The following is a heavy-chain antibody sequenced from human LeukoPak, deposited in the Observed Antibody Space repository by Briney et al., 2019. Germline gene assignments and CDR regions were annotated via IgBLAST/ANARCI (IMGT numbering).Heavy chain of an antibody. CDR2: ISSSGSTI. CDR1: GFTFSSYE. J-gene: IGHJ4*02. D-gene: IGHD6-19*01. Sequence: PGGSLRLSCAASGFTFSSYEMNWVRQAPGKGLEWVSYISSSGSTIYYADSVKGRFTISRDNAKNSLYLQMNSLRAEDTAVYYCARKRLSRIAVAGVDFDYWGQGTLVTVSS. CDR3: ARKRLSRIAVAGVDFDY. V-gene: IGHV3-48*03.